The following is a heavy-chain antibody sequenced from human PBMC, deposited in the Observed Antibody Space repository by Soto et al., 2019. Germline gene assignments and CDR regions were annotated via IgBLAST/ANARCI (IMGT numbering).Heavy chain of an antibody. CDR2: INHSGST. Sequence: QVQLQQWGAGLLKPSETLSLTCAVYGGSFSGYYWSWIRQPPGKGLEWIGEINHSGSTNYNTSLKRRVTISVDTSKNQFSLKLSSVTAADTAVYYCARGKGRYSRSAYYFDYWGQGTLVTVSS. CDR3: ARGKGRYSRSAYYFDY. CDR1: GGSFSGYY. V-gene: IGHV4-34*01. J-gene: IGHJ4*02. D-gene: IGHD6-6*01.